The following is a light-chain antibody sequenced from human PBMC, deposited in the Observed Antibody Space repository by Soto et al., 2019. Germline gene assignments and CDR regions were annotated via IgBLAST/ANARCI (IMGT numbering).Light chain of an antibody. CDR2: DAS. V-gene: IGKV1-33*01. Sequence: DIQMTQSPSSLSASVGDRVTITCQASQDISNYLNWYQQKPGKAPKLLIYDASNLETGVPSRFSGSGSETDFTFTISSLQPEDIATYYCQQYDNLPYTFDQGTKLEIK. CDR1: QDISNY. CDR3: QQYDNLPYT. J-gene: IGKJ2*01.